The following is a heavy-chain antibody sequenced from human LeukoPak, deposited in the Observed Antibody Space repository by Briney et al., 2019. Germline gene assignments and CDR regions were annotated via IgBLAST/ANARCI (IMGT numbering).Heavy chain of an antibody. CDR2: ISAYNGNT. CDR3: VRDPSYIVVVSSTVTGFDP. V-gene: IGHV1-18*01. Sequence: GASVRVSCKASGYTFTIYGISWVRQAPGQGREWMGWISAYNGNTNHAQKLQGRVTMTTDTSTSTAYMELRSLRSDDTAVYYCVRDPSYIVVVSSTVTGFDPWGQGTLVTVSS. J-gene: IGHJ5*02. CDR1: GYTFTIYG. D-gene: IGHD2-2*01.